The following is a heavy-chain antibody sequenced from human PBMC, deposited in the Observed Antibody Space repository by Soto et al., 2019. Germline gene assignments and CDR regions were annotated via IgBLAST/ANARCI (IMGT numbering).Heavy chain of an antibody. Sequence: QVPLVQSGAEVKKPGASVKVSCKASGYTFTSYGIIWVRQAPGQGLEWMGWISAYNGNTNYAQKLQGRVTKTTDTSTSTAYMELRSLRSDDTAVYYCARDLMGYYYDSSGYYRAFDIWGQGTMVTVSS. CDR3: ARDLMGYYYDSSGYYRAFDI. CDR2: ISAYNGNT. D-gene: IGHD3-22*01. V-gene: IGHV1-18*01. CDR1: GYTFTSYG. J-gene: IGHJ3*02.